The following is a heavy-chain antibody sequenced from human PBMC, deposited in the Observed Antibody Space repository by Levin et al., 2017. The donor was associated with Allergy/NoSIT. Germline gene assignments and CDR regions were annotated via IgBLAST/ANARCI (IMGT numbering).Heavy chain of an antibody. V-gene: IGHV4-61*01. CDR2: IYYSGST. CDR3: AREARFYFGSGPYHDSFDI. D-gene: IGHD3-10*01. Sequence: TTSETLSLTCSVSGGSLSGDSNSNYYWSWIRQPPGKGLEWLGYIYYSGSTNYNPSLQSRVTFSLDRSTNQLSLRLKSVTSADTAVYYCAREARFYFGSGPYHDSFDIWGQGAKVTVSS. J-gene: IGHJ3*02. CDR1: GGSLSGDSNSNYY.